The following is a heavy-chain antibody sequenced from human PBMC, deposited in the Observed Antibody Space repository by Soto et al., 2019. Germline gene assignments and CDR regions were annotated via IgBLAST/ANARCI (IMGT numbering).Heavy chain of an antibody. CDR1: GGSISSSNW. CDR3: ARDGSHSSSWYYFDY. Sequence: QVQLQESGPGLVKPSGTLSLTCAVSGGSISSSNWWSWVRQPPGKGLEWIGEIYHSGSTNYNPSLKGRVTISVDKSKNQFSLKLSSVTAADTAVYYCARDGSHSSSWYYFDYWGPGTLVTVSS. D-gene: IGHD6-13*01. V-gene: IGHV4-4*02. J-gene: IGHJ4*02. CDR2: IYHSGST.